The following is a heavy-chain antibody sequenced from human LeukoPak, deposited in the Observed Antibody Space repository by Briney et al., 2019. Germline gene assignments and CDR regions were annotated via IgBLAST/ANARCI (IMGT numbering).Heavy chain of an antibody. CDR1: GGSISSYNYY. V-gene: IGHV4-39*02. CDR3: AREVLIVLEPAANTIDY. J-gene: IGHJ4*01. D-gene: IGHD2-2*01. CDR2: IYYSGST. Sequence: SETLSLTCTVSGGSISSYNYYWGWIRQPPGKGLEWIGSIYYSGSTYYNPSLKSRVAISVDTSKSQYSLKLSSVTAADTAVYYCAREVLIVLEPAANTIDYWGQEPGSPSPQ.